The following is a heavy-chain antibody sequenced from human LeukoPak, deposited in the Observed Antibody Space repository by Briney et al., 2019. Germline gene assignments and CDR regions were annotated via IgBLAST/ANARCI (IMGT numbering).Heavy chain of an antibody. CDR2: IDQGGSVR. D-gene: IGHD6-13*01. CDR1: GFSFSTYW. CDR3: ARDPESSSFDL. J-gene: IGHJ4*02. Sequence: GSLRLSCAASGFSFSTYWMSWVRQTPEKGLEFVANIDQGGSVRNYMDSLKGRCTISRDNAKKSLYLEINSLRADDTAVYYCARDPESSSFDLWGRGALVTVSS. V-gene: IGHV3-7*01.